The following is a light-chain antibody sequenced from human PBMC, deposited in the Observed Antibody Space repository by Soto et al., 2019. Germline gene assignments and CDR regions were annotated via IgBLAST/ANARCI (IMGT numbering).Light chain of an antibody. CDR1: SGYSNYK. CDR3: GADHGSGSNFVSEV. CDR2: VGTGGIVG. Sequence: QSVLTQPPSASASLGASVTLTCTLSSGYSNYKVDWYQQRPGKGPRFVMRVGTGGIVGSKGDGIPDRFSVLGSGLNRYLTIKNIQEEDESDYHCGADHGSGSNFVSEVFGTGTKLTVL. V-gene: IGLV9-49*01. J-gene: IGLJ1*01.